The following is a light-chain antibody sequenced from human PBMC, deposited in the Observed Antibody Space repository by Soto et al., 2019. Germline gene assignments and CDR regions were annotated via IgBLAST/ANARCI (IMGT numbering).Light chain of an antibody. CDR1: QSVSSY. CDR3: QQRSNWPPRS. CDR2: DAS. Sequence: EIVLTQSPATLSLSPGERATLSCTASQSVSSYLAWYQQKPGQAPRLLIYDASNRATGIPARFSGSGSGTDFTLTISSLEPEDFAVYYCQQRSNWPPRSFGQGTKRQIK. V-gene: IGKV3-11*01. J-gene: IGKJ2*01.